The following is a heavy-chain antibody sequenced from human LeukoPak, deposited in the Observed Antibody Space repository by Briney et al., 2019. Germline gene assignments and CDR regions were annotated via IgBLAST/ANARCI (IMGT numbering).Heavy chain of an antibody. CDR1: GFTFSSYS. D-gene: IGHD3-10*01. CDR2: ISSSSSYI. V-gene: IGHV3-21*01. J-gene: IGHJ6*03. Sequence: GGSLRLSCAASGFTFSSYSMNWVRQAPGKGLEWVSSISSSSSYIYYADSVKGRFTISRDNAKNTLYLQMNSLRAEDTAVYYCAKDPQVGFGESPGGYYMDVWGKGTTVTISS. CDR3: AKDPQVGFGESPGGYYMDV.